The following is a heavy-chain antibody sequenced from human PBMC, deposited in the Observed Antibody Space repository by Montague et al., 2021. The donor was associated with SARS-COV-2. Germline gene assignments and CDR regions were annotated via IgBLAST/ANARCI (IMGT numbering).Heavy chain of an antibody. CDR3: TRGAPGY. V-gene: IGHV4-34*01. CDR2: ISHSGSA. CDR1: GGSFSDYK. J-gene: IGHJ4*02. Sequence: SETLSLTCSVYGGSFSDYKWTWIRQSPGKGLEWLGQISHSGSANYNPSLKGRVTISVDTSKNQFSLKLTSANVADTAVYYCTRGAPGYWGQGTLVTVSS.